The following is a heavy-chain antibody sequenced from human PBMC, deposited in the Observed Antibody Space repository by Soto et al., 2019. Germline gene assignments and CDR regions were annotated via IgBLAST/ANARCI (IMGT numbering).Heavy chain of an antibody. CDR2: IWYDGSNK. CDR1: GFTFSSYG. V-gene: IGHV3-33*01. J-gene: IGHJ4*02. Sequence: PVGSLRLSCAASGFTFSSYGMHWVRQAPGKGLEWVAVIWYDGSNKYYADSVKGRFTISRDNSKNTLYLQMNSLRAEDTAVYYCARDASGYDSSGYYPYYFDYWGQGTLVTVSS. CDR3: ARDASGYDSSGYYPYYFDY. D-gene: IGHD3-22*01.